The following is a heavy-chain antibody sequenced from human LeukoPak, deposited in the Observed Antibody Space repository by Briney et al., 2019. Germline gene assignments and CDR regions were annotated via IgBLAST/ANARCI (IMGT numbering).Heavy chain of an antibody. D-gene: IGHD5-18*01. CDR2: ISSSSSTI. J-gene: IGHJ4*02. CDR1: GFTFSSYS. CDR3: ARHLSGVAGYTYGRGIDY. V-gene: IGHV3-48*01. Sequence: GGSLRLSCAASGFTFSSYSMNWVRQAPGKGLEWVSYISSSSSTIYYADSVKGRFTISRDNAKNSLYLQMNSLRAEDTAVYYCARHLSGVAGYTYGRGIDYWGQGTLVTVSS.